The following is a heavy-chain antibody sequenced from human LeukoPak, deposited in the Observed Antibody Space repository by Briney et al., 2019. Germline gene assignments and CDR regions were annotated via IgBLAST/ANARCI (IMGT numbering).Heavy chain of an antibody. CDR3: AREDIVVVPAAIGIYGMDV. D-gene: IGHD2-2*02. CDR1: GFTFSSYS. V-gene: IGHV3-48*01. J-gene: IGHJ6*02. Sequence: PGGSLRLSCAASGFTFSSYSMTWVRQAPGKGLEWVSYISSSSSTIYYADSVKGRFTISRDNAKNSLYLQMNSLRAEDTAVYYCAREDIVVVPAAIGIYGMDVWGQGTTVTVSS. CDR2: ISSSSSTI.